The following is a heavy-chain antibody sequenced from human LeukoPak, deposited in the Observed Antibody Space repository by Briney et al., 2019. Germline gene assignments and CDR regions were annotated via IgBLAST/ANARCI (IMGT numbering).Heavy chain of an antibody. CDR2: IYYSGST. V-gene: IGHV4-59*01. CDR3: ARALMGKYSYGDTDDY. CDR1: GGSINSYY. J-gene: IGHJ4*02. D-gene: IGHD5-18*01. Sequence: PSETLSLTCSVSGGSINSYYWSWIRQPPGKGLEWIGYIYYSGSTNYNPSLQSRVTMSVDTSKNQFSLNLSSATAADTAVYYCARALMGKYSYGDTDDYWGQGTLVTVSS.